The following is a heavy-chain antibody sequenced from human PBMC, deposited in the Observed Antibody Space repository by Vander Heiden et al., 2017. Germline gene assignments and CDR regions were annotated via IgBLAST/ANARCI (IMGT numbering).Heavy chain of an antibody. D-gene: IGHD2-15*01. Sequence: VPLAEPGGGVVQPGRSLRLSCEASGLTLPSYGMHWVRQPPGKGLEWIAVISYGGSNKYYASSMRGRFTISEDNYKKSLYLQMNVLGAEKTAVYCWGRETESLVYSSRVDYWGQGTLVTVSS. CDR1: GLTLPSYG. CDR2: ISYGGSNK. J-gene: IGHJ4*02. CDR3: GRETESLVYSSRVDY. V-gene: IGHV3-33*01.